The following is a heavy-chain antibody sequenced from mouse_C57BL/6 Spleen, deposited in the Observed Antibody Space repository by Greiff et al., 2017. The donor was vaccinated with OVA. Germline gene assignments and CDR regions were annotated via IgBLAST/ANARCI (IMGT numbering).Heavy chain of an antibody. J-gene: IGHJ3*01. D-gene: IGHD4-1*01. V-gene: IGHV10-1*01. Sequence: EVKVVESGGGLVQPKGSLKLSCAASGFSFNTYAMNWVRQAPGKGLEWVARIRSKSNNYATYYADSVKYRFTISRDDSESMLYLQMNNLKTEDTAMYYWVRQELGRFAYWGQGTLVTVSA. CDR1: GFSFNTYA. CDR2: IRSKSNNYAT. CDR3: VRQELGRFAY.